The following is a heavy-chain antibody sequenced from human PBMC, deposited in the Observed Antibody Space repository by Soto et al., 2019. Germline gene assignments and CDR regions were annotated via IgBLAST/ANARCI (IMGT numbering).Heavy chain of an antibody. CDR3: ARFLRNLPIYYYGMDV. Sequence: SETLSLTCAISGDSVSSNSAAWNWIRQSPSRGLEWLGRTYYRSKWYNDYAVSVKSRITINPDTSKNQFSLQLNSVTPEDTAVYYCARFLRNLPIYYYGMDVWGQGTTVTVSS. CDR2: TYYRSKWYN. V-gene: IGHV6-1*01. J-gene: IGHJ6*02. CDR1: GDSVSSNSAA.